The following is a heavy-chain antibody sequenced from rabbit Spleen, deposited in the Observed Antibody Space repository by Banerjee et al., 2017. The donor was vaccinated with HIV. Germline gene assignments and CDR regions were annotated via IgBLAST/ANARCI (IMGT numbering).Heavy chain of an antibody. CDR1: GFSFSGILY. CDR2: INTYTGKS. J-gene: IGHJ4*01. D-gene: IGHD1-1*01. Sequence: QQQLEESGGGLVKPGGTLTLTCTASGFSFSGILYMCWVRQAPGKGLEWIACINTYTGKSVYASWATGRITISKTSSTTVTLQMTSLTAADTATYFCARDLPTVVGWNLSLWGPGTLVTVS. V-gene: IGHV1S45*01. CDR3: ARDLPTVVGWNLSL.